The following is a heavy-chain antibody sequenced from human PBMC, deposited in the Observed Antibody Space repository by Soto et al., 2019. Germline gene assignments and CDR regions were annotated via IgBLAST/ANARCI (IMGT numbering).Heavy chain of an antibody. D-gene: IGHD2-2*01. CDR1: GFTFSSYA. CDR2: IGDSGATT. Sequence: PGGSLRLSCAASGFTFSSYAMSWVRQAPGKGLEWVSAIGDSGATTYYADSVKGRFTISRDNSKNTLYLQMNNLRAEDTAFYYCAKDRSSTSCYGFDYWGPGALVTVSS. J-gene: IGHJ4*02. CDR3: AKDRSSTSCYGFDY. V-gene: IGHV3-23*01.